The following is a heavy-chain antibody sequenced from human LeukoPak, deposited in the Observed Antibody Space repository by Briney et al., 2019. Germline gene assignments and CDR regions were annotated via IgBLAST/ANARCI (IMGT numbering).Heavy chain of an antibody. CDR2: IYYSGST. J-gene: IGHJ4*02. CDR3: ARDSRRDGYNYLDY. CDR1: GGSISSYY. V-gene: IGHV4-59*01. Sequence: SETLSLTCTVSGGSISSYYWSWIRQPPGEGLEWIGYIYYSGSTNYNPSLKSRVTISVDTSKNQFSLKLSSVTAADTAVYYCARDSRRDGYNYLDYWGQGTLVTVSS. D-gene: IGHD5-24*01.